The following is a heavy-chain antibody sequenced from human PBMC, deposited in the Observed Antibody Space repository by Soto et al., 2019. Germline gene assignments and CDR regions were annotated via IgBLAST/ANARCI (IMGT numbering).Heavy chain of an antibody. CDR2: IYWDDDK. J-gene: IGHJ6*02. Sequence: QITLKESGPTLVKPTQTLTLTCTFSGFSLSTSGVGVGWIRQPPGKALEWLALIYWDDDKRYSPSLKSRLTLTKDTSKTQVVLTMTNMDPLDTATYYCEHRLAAHPWDYYYYVMDFWGQCTKVTVSS. CDR1: GFSLSTSGVG. CDR3: EHRLAAHPWDYYYYVMDF. D-gene: IGHD6-6*01. V-gene: IGHV2-5*02.